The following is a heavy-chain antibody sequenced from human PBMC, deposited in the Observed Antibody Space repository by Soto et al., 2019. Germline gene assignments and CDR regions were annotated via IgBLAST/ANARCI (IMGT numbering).Heavy chain of an antibody. V-gene: IGHV4-31*03. Sequence: TQSLTSTVSGGTIRSGGYYWSWIRQHPGKGLEWIGYIYYSGSTYYNPSLKSRVTISVDTSKNQFSLKLSSVTAADTAVYYCARVFGFGGMDVWGQGTTVTAP. CDR2: IYYSGST. J-gene: IGHJ6*02. CDR3: ARVFGFGGMDV. CDR1: GGTIRSGGYY. D-gene: IGHD3-10*01.